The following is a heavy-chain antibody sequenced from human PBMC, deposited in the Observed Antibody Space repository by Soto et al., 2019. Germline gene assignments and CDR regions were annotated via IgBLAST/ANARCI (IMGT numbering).Heavy chain of an antibody. Sequence: SETLSLTCSVSGGSISTYYWSWIRQPPGKGLEWIGYMSYSGRTDYNFSLKSRVTISGDTSKNQFSLKLTSVTAADTAVYFCARVGATAEFDYWGRGTLVTVSS. J-gene: IGHJ4*02. CDR1: GGSISTYY. V-gene: IGHV4-59*13. CDR3: ARVGATAEFDY. D-gene: IGHD1-26*01. CDR2: MSYSGRT.